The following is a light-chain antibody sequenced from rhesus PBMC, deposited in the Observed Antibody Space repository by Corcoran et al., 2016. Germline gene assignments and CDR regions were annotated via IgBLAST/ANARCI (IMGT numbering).Light chain of an antibody. CDR2: AAS. CDR1: QNSYSN. Sequence: DIQMTQSPSALSASVGDRVTISCRASQNSYSNLAWYQQKPGKAPKLLIYAASSLQTGIPSRFSGWGSGTDFTLTISSLQPEDSAAYYCQHYYDNPYSFGQGTKVEIK. CDR3: QHYYDNPYS. V-gene: IGKV1S12*01. J-gene: IGKJ2*01.